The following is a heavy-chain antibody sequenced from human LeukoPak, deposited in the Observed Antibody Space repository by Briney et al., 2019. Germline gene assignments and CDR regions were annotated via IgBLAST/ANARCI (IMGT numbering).Heavy chain of an antibody. V-gene: IGHV3-48*02. Sequence: GESLKISCAASGFTFSSYSMNWVRQAPGKGLEWVSYISSSSSAIYYADSVKGRFTISRDNAKNSLYLQMNSLRDEDTAVYYCARMGIAVAGTSYYFDYWGQGTLVTVSS. CDR2: ISSSSSAI. D-gene: IGHD6-19*01. CDR3: ARMGIAVAGTSYYFDY. J-gene: IGHJ4*02. CDR1: GFTFSSYS.